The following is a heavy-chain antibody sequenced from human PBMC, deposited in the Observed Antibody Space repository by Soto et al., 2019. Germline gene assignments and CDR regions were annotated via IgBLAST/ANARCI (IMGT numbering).Heavy chain of an antibody. CDR3: ARTALTWSRSQNWFDP. CDR2: IYYSGST. CDR1: GGSISSSSYY. V-gene: IGHV4-39*01. Sequence: QLQLQESGPGLVKPSETLSLTCTVSGGSISSSSYYWGWIRQPPGKGLEWIGSIYYSGSTYYNPSLKSRVTISVDTSKNQFSLKLSSVTAADTAVYYCARTALTWSRSQNWFDPWGQGTLVTVSS. J-gene: IGHJ5*02. D-gene: IGHD2-15*01.